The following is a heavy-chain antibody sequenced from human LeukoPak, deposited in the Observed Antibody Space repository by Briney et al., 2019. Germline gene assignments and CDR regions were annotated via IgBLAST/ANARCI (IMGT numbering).Heavy chain of an antibody. J-gene: IGHJ6*02. Sequence: GGSLRLSWAASGSTFSNYSINWVRQAPGKGLEWVSYISSSSSTIYYADSVKGRFTISRDNAKNSLYLQMNSLRDEDTAVYYCAREQYYYGSGSYYNQLRPSAYYYYGMDVWGQGTTVTVSS. CDR3: AREQYYYGSGSYYNQLRPSAYYYYGMDV. D-gene: IGHD3-10*01. CDR2: ISSSSSTI. CDR1: GSTFSNYS. V-gene: IGHV3-48*02.